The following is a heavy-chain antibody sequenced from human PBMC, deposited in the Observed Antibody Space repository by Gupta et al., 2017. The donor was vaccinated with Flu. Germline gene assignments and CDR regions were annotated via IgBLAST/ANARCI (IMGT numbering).Heavy chain of an antibody. Sequence: FSGYYWSWIRQPPGKGLEWIGESNHSGSTNYNPSLKSRVTISVDTSKNKFSLKLSAVTAADTAVNYFARGPYSSGWGFSDYWGQGTLVTVSS. CDR1: FSGYY. CDR2: SNHSGST. CDR3: ARGPYSSGWGFSDY. D-gene: IGHD6-19*01. V-gene: IGHV4-34*01. J-gene: IGHJ4*02.